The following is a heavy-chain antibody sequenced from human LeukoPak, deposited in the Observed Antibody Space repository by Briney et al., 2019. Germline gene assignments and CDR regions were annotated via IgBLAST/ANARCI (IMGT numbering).Heavy chain of an antibody. D-gene: IGHD5-18*01. CDR2: ISGSGGST. J-gene: IGHJ4*02. CDR3: AKSSTADTAMADLDY. V-gene: IGHV3-23*01. CDR1: GFTFSSYA. Sequence: GGSLRLSCAASGFTFSSYAMSWVRQAPGKGLEWVSAISGSGGSTYYADSVKGRFTISRDNSKNTLYLQMNSLRAEDTAVYYCAKSSTADTAMADLDYWGQGTLVTVSS.